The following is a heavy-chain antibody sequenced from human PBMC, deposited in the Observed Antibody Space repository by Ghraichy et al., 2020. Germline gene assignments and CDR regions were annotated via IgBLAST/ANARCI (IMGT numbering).Heavy chain of an antibody. Sequence: GGSLRLSCAASGFTFSSYGMHWVRQAPGKGLEWVAVISYDGSNKYYADSVKGRFTISRDNSKNTLYLQMNSLRAEDTAVYYCAKDFRVKGYGDRQGWNDAFDIWGQGTMVTVSS. D-gene: IGHD4-17*01. V-gene: IGHV3-30*18. CDR3: AKDFRVKGYGDRQGWNDAFDI. J-gene: IGHJ3*02. CDR2: ISYDGSNK. CDR1: GFTFSSYG.